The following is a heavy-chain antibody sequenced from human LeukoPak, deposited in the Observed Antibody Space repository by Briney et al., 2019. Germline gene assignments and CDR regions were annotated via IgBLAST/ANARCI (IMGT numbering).Heavy chain of an antibody. J-gene: IGHJ4*02. CDR3: ARGSEGDYFDY. V-gene: IGHV4-30-2*01. Sequence: SQTLSLTCAASGGSISSGGYSWSWIRQPPGKGLEWIGYIYHSGSTYYNPSLKSRVTISVDRSKNQFSLKLSSVTAADTAVYYCARGSEGDYFDYWGQGTLVTVSS. D-gene: IGHD3-10*01. CDR1: GGSISSGGYS. CDR2: IYHSGST.